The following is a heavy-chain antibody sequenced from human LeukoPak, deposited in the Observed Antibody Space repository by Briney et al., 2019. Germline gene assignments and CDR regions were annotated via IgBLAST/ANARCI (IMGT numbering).Heavy chain of an antibody. V-gene: IGHV3-30*18. D-gene: IGHD3-10*01. CDR1: GFTFSSYG. CDR2: ISYDGSNK. CDR3: AKGTYYYGSTESTGSWYFDL. J-gene: IGHJ2*01. Sequence: TGGSLRLSCAASGFTFSSYGMHWVRQAPGKGLEWVAVISYDGSNKYYADSVKGRFTISRDNSKNTLYLQMNSLRAEDTAVYYCAKGTYYYGSTESTGSWYFDLWAVAPWSLSPQ.